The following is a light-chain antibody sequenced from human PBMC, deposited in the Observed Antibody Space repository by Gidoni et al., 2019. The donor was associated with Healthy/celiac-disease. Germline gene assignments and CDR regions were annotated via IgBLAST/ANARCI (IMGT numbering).Light chain of an antibody. Sequence: ATLSCRASQSVSSNLAWYQQKPGQAPRLLIHGASTRATGIPARFSGSGSGTEFTLTISSLQSEDFAVYYCQQYNNWPPLTFGGGTKVEIK. V-gene: IGKV3-15*01. CDR2: GAS. J-gene: IGKJ4*01. CDR3: QQYNNWPPLT. CDR1: QSVSSN.